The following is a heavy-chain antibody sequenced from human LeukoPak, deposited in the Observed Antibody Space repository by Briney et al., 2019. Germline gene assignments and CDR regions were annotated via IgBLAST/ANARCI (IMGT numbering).Heavy chain of an antibody. J-gene: IGHJ5*01. V-gene: IGHV4-61*02. CDR2: IYTRGST. CDR1: GGSISSSSYY. CDR3: ATDGMVRGPDAWFDS. Sequence: PSETLSLTCTVSGGSISSSSYYWGWIRQPAGKGLEWIGRIYTRGSTNYNPSLKSRVTISVDTSKNEFSLNLTSVTAADTAVYYCATDGMVRGPDAWFDSWGQGTLVTVSS. D-gene: IGHD3-10*01.